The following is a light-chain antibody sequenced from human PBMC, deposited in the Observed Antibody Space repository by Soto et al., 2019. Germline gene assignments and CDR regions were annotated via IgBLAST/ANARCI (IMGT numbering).Light chain of an antibody. Sequence: DIQMTQSPSTLSASVGDRVTITCRASQSISSWLAWYQQKPGKAPNLLIYKASSLESGVPSRFSGSGSGTEFPLTISSLQRDDFATYYCQQYNSYPYTFGQGTKLEIK. CDR3: QQYNSYPYT. J-gene: IGKJ2*01. V-gene: IGKV1-5*03. CDR1: QSISSW. CDR2: KAS.